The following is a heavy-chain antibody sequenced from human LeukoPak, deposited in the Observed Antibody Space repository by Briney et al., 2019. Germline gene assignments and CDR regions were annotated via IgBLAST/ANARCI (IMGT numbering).Heavy chain of an antibody. CDR1: GFTFSSYA. CDR2: IRSKAYGGTT. D-gene: IGHD5-18*01. J-gene: IGHJ4*02. Sequence: PGGSLRLSWAASGFTFSSYAMNWVRQAPGKGLEWVGFIRSKAYGGTTEYAASVKGRFTISRDDSKSIAYLQMNSLKTEDTAVYYCTRGGRGYSYGYWGQGTLVTVSS. V-gene: IGHV3-49*04. CDR3: TRGGRGYSYGY.